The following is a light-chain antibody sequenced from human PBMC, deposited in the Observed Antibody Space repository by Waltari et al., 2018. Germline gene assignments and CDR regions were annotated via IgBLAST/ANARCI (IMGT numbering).Light chain of an antibody. CDR2: GAS. Sequence: DIQLTQSPPSLSASVGDRVTITCRASQRISMFLNWYQQKPGKAPNLLIYGASSLQRGVPSRFSGSGSGTDFTLTISSLHPKDFATYYCQQTYSTHLTFGGGTKVEIK. CDR1: QRISMF. J-gene: IGKJ4*01. V-gene: IGKV1-39*01. CDR3: QQTYSTHLT.